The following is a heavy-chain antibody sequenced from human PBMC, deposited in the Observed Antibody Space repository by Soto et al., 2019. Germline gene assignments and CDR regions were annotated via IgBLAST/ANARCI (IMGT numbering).Heavy chain of an antibody. Sequence: GGSLRLSCSAAECVFSIYAMHWVRQAPGKGLEYVSSISTNGGSTHYADSVKGRFTISRDNSKNTQYLQMSSLRADDTAVYYSVKGEYYYDSSGYYPFDYWGQGTLVTVSS. V-gene: IGHV3-64D*06. D-gene: IGHD3-22*01. CDR2: ISTNGGST. J-gene: IGHJ4*02. CDR1: ECVFSIYA. CDR3: VKGEYYYDSSGYYPFDY.